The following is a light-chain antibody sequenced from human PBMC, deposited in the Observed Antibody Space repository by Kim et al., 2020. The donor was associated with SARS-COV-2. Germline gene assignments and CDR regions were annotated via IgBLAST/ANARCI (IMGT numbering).Light chain of an antibody. CDR3: GADHGSGSNFVYV. Sequence: CTLATGYSNYKGDWYQQRPGKGPRFVMRVGTGGIVGSKGDGIPDRFSVLGSGLNRYLTIKNIQEEDESDYHCGADHGSGSNFVYVFGTGTKVTVL. CDR1: TGYSNYK. J-gene: IGLJ1*01. V-gene: IGLV9-49*01. CDR2: VGTGGIVG.